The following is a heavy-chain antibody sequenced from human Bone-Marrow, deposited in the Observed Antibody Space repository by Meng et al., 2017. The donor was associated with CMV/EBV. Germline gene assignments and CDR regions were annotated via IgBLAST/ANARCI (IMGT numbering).Heavy chain of an antibody. Sequence: ASVKVSCKASGYTFSNYGIIWVRQAPGQGLEWMGWINPNSGGTNYAQKFQGRVTMTRDTSISTAYMELSRLGSDDTAVYYWARDRVVVVPARTYYYYGMDVWGQGTTVTVSS. D-gene: IGHD2-2*01. CDR1: GYTFSNYG. J-gene: IGHJ6*02. V-gene: IGHV1-2*02. CDR3: ARDRVVVVPARTYYYYGMDV. CDR2: INPNSGGT.